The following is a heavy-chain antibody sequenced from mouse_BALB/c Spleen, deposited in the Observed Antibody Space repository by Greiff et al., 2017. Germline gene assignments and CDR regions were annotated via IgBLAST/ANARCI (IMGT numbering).Heavy chain of an antibody. V-gene: IGHV3-6*02. J-gene: IGHJ4*01. D-gene: IGHD2-4*01. Sequence: EVQLQESGPGLVKPSQSLSLTCSVTGYSITSGYYWNWIRQFPGNKLEWMGYISYDGSNNYNPSLKNRISITRDTSKNQFFLKLNSVTTEDTATYYCARDGAGITKMDYWGQGTSVTVSS. CDR1: GYSITSGYY. CDR3: ARDGAGITKMDY. CDR2: ISYDGSN.